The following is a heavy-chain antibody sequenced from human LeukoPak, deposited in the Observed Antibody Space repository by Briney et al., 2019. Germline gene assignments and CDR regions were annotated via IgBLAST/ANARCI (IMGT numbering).Heavy chain of an antibody. J-gene: IGHJ4*02. CDR2: INHSGST. V-gene: IGHV4-34*01. D-gene: IGHD2-15*01. CDR1: GGSFSGYY. Sequence: SETLSLACAVYGGSFSGYYWSWIRQPPGKGLEWIGEINHSGSTNYNPSLKSRVTISVDTSKNQFSLKLSSVTAADTAVYYCAMRGTSDYWGQGTLVTVSS. CDR3: AMRGTSDY.